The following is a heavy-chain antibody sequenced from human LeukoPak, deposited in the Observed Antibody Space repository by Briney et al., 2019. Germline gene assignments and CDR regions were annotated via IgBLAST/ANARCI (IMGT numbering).Heavy chain of an antibody. V-gene: IGHV5-51*01. Sequence: GESLKISCKGSGYSFTTYWIGWVRQMPGKGLEWMGIIYPGDSDTRYSPSFQGQVTISADKSISTAYLQWSSLKASDTAMYYCARSNYYGSGSYYDGYYYYGMDVWGQGTTVTVSS. CDR1: GYSFTTYW. CDR2: IYPGDSDT. CDR3: ARSNYYGSGSYYDGYYYYGMDV. D-gene: IGHD3-10*01. J-gene: IGHJ6*02.